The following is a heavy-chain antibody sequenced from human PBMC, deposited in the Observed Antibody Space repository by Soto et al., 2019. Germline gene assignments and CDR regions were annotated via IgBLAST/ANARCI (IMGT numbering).Heavy chain of an antibody. Sequence: SETLSLTCTVSGGSISSGDYYWSWIRQPPGKGLEWIGYIYYSGSTYYNPSLKSRVTISVDTSKNQFSLKLSSVTAADTAVYYCARMTFDDYFDYWGQGTLVTVS. CDR1: GGSISSGDYY. J-gene: IGHJ4*02. D-gene: IGHD2-21*02. CDR3: ARMTFDDYFDY. V-gene: IGHV4-30-4*02. CDR2: IYYSGST.